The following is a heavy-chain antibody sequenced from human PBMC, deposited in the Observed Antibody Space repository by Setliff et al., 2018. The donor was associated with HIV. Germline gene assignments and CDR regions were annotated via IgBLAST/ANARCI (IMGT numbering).Heavy chain of an antibody. J-gene: IGHJ3*02. Sequence: PGESLKISCKGSGYSFTNYWIAWVRQMPGRGLEWMGIIYPGDYDTRYSPSFQGQVTISADKSISTAYLQWSSLKASDTAMYYCARQGDYHILTGYYSGPHDAFDIWGQGTMVTVSS. D-gene: IGHD3-9*01. CDR1: GYSFTNYW. CDR2: IYPGDYDT. CDR3: ARQGDYHILTGYYSGPHDAFDI. V-gene: IGHV5-51*01.